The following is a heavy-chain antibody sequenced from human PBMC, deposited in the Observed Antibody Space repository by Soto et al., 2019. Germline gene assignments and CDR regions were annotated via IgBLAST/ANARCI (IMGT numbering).Heavy chain of an antibody. Sequence: ASVKVSCKASGYTFTSYGISWVRQAPGQGLEWMGWISAYNGNTNYAQKLQGRVTMTTDTSTSTAYMELRSLRSDDTAVYYCARVRVITIFGVVIIEYFDYVGQGTRVTVSS. CDR2: ISAYNGNT. D-gene: IGHD3-3*01. J-gene: IGHJ4*02. CDR1: GYTFTSYG. CDR3: ARVRVITIFGVVIIEYFDY. V-gene: IGHV1-18*01.